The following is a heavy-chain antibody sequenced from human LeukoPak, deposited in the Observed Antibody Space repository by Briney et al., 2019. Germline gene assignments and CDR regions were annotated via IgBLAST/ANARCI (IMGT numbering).Heavy chain of an antibody. Sequence: PGRSLRLSCAASGFTFSSYGMHWVRQAPGKGLGWGTVIWYDGSNNYYADSVKGRFTISRDNSKNTLYLQMNSLRAEDTAVYYCAKDHRGPYDFWSGWGQGTLVTVSS. CDR2: IWYDGSNN. CDR3: AKDHRGPYDFWSG. CDR1: GFTFSSYG. V-gene: IGHV3-33*06. D-gene: IGHD3-3*01. J-gene: IGHJ4*02.